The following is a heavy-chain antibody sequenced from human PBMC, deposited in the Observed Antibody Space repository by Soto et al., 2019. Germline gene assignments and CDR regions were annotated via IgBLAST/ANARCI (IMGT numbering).Heavy chain of an antibody. CDR1: GGPISSGGFY. CDR2: IYYSGST. J-gene: IGHJ4*02. CDR3: ARRGDPFDY. Sequence: TLSLNCTVSGGPISSGGFYGSWIRQHPGKGLEWIGYIYYSGSTYYNPSLKSRVTISVDTSKNQFSLKLSSVTAADTAVYYCARRGDPFDYCGQGTLVTVSS. V-gene: IGHV4-31*03. D-gene: IGHD3-10*01.